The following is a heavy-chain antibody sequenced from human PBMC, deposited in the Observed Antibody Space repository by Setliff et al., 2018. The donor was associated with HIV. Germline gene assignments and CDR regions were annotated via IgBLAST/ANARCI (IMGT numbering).Heavy chain of an antibody. CDR2: IYPGDSDT. Sequence: PGESLKISCKGSGYSFTTYWIGWVRQMPGKGLEWMGIIYPGDSDTRYSPSFQGQVTISADKSTNTAYLQWSSLEASDTAVYYCARPSYSSPYYFDYWGQGTLVTVSS. J-gene: IGHJ4*02. CDR3: ARPSYSSPYYFDY. D-gene: IGHD6-19*01. CDR1: GYSFTTYW. V-gene: IGHV5-51*01.